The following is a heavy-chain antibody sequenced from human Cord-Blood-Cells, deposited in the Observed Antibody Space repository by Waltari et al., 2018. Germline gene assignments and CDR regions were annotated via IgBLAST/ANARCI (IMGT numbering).Heavy chain of an antibody. CDR1: GFTFSRYA. V-gene: IGHV3-30-3*01. CDR3: ARGRYSSSPDDAFDI. D-gene: IGHD6-13*01. CDR2: ISYDGSNK. Sequence: QVQLVESGGGVVQPGRSLRLSCAAAGFTFSRYAMHWVRPAPGKGLEWVAVISYDGSNKYYADSVKGRFTISRDNSKNTLYLQMNSLRAEDTAVYYCARGRYSSSPDDAFDIWGQGTMVTVSS. J-gene: IGHJ3*02.